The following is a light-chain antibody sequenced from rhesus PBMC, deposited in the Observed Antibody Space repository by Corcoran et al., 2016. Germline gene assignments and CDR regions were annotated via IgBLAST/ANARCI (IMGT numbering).Light chain of an antibody. CDR1: RRDIGGYTY. CDR2: EVT. V-gene: IGLV2-32*02. CDR3: LSYGGSLTYR. J-gene: IGLJ1*01. Sequence: QAALTQPRSVSGSPGQSVTISCTGTRRDIGGYTYVSWYRQDPGTAPKLLIYEVTKRPSGVSDRFSGSKSGDTASLTISRLQGEDEADYYCLSYGGSLTYRFGSGTRLTV.